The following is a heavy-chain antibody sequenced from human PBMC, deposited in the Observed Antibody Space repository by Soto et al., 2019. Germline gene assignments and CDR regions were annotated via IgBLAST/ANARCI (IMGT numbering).Heavy chain of an antibody. CDR2: IYYSRST. CDR3: ATGLYCSRTRCPGYAFYI. J-gene: IGHJ3*02. V-gene: IGHV4-39*01. Sequence: SETLSLTCTVSGGSISSSSYYWAWIRQPPGKGLEWIGSIYYSRSTYYTPSLMSRVTISVDTSKNQFSLKLSSVTAADTAAYYCATGLYCSRTRCPGYAFYIWGQGTMGTDS. D-gene: IGHD2-2*01. CDR1: GGSISSSSYY.